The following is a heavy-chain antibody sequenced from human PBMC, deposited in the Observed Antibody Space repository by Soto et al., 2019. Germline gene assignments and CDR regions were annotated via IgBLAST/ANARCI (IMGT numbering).Heavy chain of an antibody. CDR3: TTLTGTTMALDY. J-gene: IGHJ4*02. V-gene: IGHV3-15*01. Sequence: GGSLRLSCEASGFTFGNAWMNWFRQAPGKGLEWVGRIKTKSDGATTDYAAPVKGRFTISRDDSRNTLYLQMNSLKAEDTAVYYCTTLTGTTMALDYWGQGTLVTVSS. CDR2: IKTKSDGATT. D-gene: IGHD1-7*01. CDR1: GFTFGNAW.